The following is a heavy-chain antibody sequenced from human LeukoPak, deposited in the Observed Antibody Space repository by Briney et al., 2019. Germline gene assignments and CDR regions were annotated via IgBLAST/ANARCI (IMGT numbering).Heavy chain of an antibody. D-gene: IGHD2-21*01. CDR2: ILYDVSIK. V-gene: IGHV3-30*04. CDR1: GFTFSTYT. Sequence: GGSLRLSCAASGFTFSTYTMHWVRQAPGKGLEWVAVILYDVSIKQYAESVKGRFTISRDNSKNTLDLQMNSLGVEDTAVYHCARIRTAYCGTTKCREFDHWGPGTLVAVSS. J-gene: IGHJ4*02. CDR3: ARIRTAYCGTTKCREFDH.